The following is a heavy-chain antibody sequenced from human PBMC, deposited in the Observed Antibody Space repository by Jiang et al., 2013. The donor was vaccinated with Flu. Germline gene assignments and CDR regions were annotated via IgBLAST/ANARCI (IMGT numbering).Heavy chain of an antibody. V-gene: IGHV1-8*01. Sequence: EWMGWMNLTVVTTGYAQKFQGRVTMTRNTSISTAYMELSSLRSEDAAVYYCARDPTLLWFGELLYAFDIWGQGTMVTVSS. CDR3: ARDPTLLWFGELLYAFDI. D-gene: IGHD3-10*01. J-gene: IGHJ3*02. CDR2: MNLTVVTT.